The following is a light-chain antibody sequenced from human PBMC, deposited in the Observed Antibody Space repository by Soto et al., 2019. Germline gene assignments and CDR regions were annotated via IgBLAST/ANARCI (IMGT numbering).Light chain of an antibody. V-gene: IGKV3-15*01. CDR3: QQYNNWPSFT. CDR2: GAS. CDR1: QRVRSN. Sequence: EIVMTQSPATLSVSPGERATLSCRASQRVRSNLAWYQQKPGQAPRLLIYGASTRATGIPARFSGSGSGTEFTLTIGSLQSEDFAVYYCQQYNNWPSFTFGPGTKVDIK. J-gene: IGKJ3*01.